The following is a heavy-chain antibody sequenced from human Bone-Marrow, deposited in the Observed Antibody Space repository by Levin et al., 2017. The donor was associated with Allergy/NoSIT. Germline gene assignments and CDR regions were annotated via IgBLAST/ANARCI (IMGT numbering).Heavy chain of an antibody. D-gene: IGHD3-10*01. J-gene: IGHJ3*02. Sequence: GGSLRLSCAASGFTFSSYWMHWVRQAPGKGLVWVSRINSDGSSTSYADSVKGRFTISRDNAKNTLYLQMNSLRAEDTAVYYCARMPREDTLGWFRELLYAPGAFDIWGQGTMVTVSS. CDR2: INSDGSST. CDR3: ARMPREDTLGWFRELLYAPGAFDI. V-gene: IGHV3-74*01. CDR1: GFTFSSYW.